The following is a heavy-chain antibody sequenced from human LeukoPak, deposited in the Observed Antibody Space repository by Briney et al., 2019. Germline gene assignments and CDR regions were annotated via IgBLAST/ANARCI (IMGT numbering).Heavy chain of an antibody. V-gene: IGHV4-34*01. CDR3: ARGYDYVWGSYRYTNNRYSDY. J-gene: IGHJ4*02. CDR2: INHSGST. Sequence: SETLSLTCAVYGGSFSGYYWSWIRQPPGKGLEWIGEINHSGSTNYNPSLKSRVTISVDTSKNQFSLKLSSVTAADTAVYYCARGYDYVWGSYRYTNNRYSDYWGQGTLVTVSS. D-gene: IGHD3-16*02. CDR1: GGSFSGYY.